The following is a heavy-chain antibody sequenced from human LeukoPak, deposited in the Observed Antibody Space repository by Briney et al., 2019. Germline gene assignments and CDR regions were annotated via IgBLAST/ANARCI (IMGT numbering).Heavy chain of an antibody. V-gene: IGHV3-21*01. CDR2: ISSSSSYI. CDR3: ARLTTVTTGDY. J-gene: IGHJ4*02. Sequence: GGSLRLSRAASGFTFSSYSMNWVRQAPGKGLEWVSSISSSSSYIYYADSVKGRFTISRDNAKNSLYLQMNSLRAEDTAVYYCARLTTVTTGDYWGQGTLVTVSS. D-gene: IGHD4-17*01. CDR1: GFTFSSYS.